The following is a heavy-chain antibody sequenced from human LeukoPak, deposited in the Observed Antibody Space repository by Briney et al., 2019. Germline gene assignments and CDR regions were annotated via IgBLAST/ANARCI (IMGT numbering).Heavy chain of an antibody. D-gene: IGHD2-2*03. Sequence: HPGGSLRLSCAASGFTFDDYAMHWVRQAPGKGLEWVSGISWNSGSIGYADSVKGRFTISRDNAKNSLYLQMNSLRAEDMALYYCATGYCSSTSCPLDYWGRGTLVTVSS. CDR3: ATGYCSSTSCPLDY. CDR2: ISWNSGSI. V-gene: IGHV3-9*03. J-gene: IGHJ4*02. CDR1: GFTFDDYA.